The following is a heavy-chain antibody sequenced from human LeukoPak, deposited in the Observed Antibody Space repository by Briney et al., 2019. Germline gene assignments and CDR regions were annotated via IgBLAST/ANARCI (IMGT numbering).Heavy chain of an antibody. CDR1: GFTFSSYA. V-gene: IGHV3-23*01. J-gene: IGHJ5*02. D-gene: IGHD3-10*01. CDR3: AKDQVVRGVTGWFDP. CDR2: ISGSGGST. Sequence: PGGSLRLSCAASGFTFSSYAMSWVRQAPGKGLEWSSGISGSGGSTYYADSVKGRFTISRDNAKNTLYLQMNSLRAEDTDVYYCAKDQVVRGVTGWFDPWGQGTLVTVSS.